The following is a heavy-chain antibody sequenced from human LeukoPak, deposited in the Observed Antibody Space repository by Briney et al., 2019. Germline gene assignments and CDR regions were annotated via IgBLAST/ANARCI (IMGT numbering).Heavy chain of an antibody. CDR2: ISGTGGGNT. D-gene: IGHD4-23*01. Sequence: GGSLRLSCAASGFTFSSYAMSWVRQAPGKGLEWISSISGTGGGNTYYADSVKGRFTISRDNSKNTLYLQMNSLRADDTAIYYCARHDYGGNAARYWGQGTLVTASS. CDR1: GFTFSSYA. CDR3: ARHDYGGNAARY. V-gene: IGHV3-23*01. J-gene: IGHJ4*02.